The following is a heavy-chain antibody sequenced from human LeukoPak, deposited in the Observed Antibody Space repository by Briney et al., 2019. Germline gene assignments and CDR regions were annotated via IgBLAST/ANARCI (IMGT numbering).Heavy chain of an antibody. CDR1: GGSISSYY. V-gene: IGHV4-59*08. D-gene: IGHD6-13*01. J-gene: IGHJ4*02. CDR2: IYYSGST. Sequence: SETLSLTCTVSGGSISSYYWSWIRHPPGKGLEWIGSIYYSGSTNYNPSLKSRVTISVDTSKNQFSLKLSSVTAADTAVYYCARLSSGSSSWYDIDYWGQGTLVTVSS. CDR3: ARLSSGSSSWYDIDY.